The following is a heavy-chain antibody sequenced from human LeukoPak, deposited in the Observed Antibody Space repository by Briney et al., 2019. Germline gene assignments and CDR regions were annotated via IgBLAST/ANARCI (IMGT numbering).Heavy chain of an antibody. J-gene: IGHJ6*03. D-gene: IGHD5-18*01. CDR3: ARVVDTAMVTRYMDV. V-gene: IGHV5-51*01. CDR1: GYSFTSYW. CDR2: IYPGDSDT. Sequence: GESLKISCKGSGYSFTSYWIGWVRQMPGKGLEWMGIIYPGDSDTRYSPSFQGQVTISADKSISTAYLQWSSLKASDTAMYYCARVVDTAMVTRYMDVWGKGTTVTVSS.